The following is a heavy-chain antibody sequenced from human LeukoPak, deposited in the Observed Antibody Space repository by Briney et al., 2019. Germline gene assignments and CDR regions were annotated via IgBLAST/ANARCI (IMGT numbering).Heavy chain of an antibody. V-gene: IGHV3-73*01. CDR2: IRSKANSYAT. D-gene: IGHD6-25*01. CDR1: GFTLSGSP. J-gene: IGHJ4*02. Sequence: PGGSLRLPCAASGFTLSGSPMHWVRQASGKGLEWVGRIRSKANSYATAYAVSVKGRFTISRDDSKNTAYLQMNSLKTEDTAVYYCTRSGDDWGQGTLVTVSS. CDR3: TRSGDD.